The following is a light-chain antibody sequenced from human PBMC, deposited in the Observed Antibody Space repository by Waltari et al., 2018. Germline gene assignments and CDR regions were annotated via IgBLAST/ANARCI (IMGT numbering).Light chain of an antibody. V-gene: IGKV3-15*01. CDR3: QQYHNWPPLT. J-gene: IGKJ4*01. CDR1: QCILNK. CDR2: QAS. Sequence: EIVMTQSPGTLSVSPGESATLSCRASQCILNKLVWYQQKPGQAPRLLIYQASTRATGIPARFSGSGSGTEFTLTISSLQSEDSAVYYCQQYHNWPPLTFGGGTKVEIK.